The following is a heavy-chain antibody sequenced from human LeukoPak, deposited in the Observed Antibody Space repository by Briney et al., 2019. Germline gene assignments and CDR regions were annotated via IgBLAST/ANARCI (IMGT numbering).Heavy chain of an antibody. CDR3: ARHYCTNGICDSDY. CDR1: GYIFTDYW. Sequence: GESLKISCKGSGYIFTDYWIGWVRQMPGKGLEWMGVIYPRDSDTRYSPSFQGQVTISTDKSINTAYLQWTSLKASDTAMYHCARHYCTNGICDSDYWGQGTLVTVSS. V-gene: IGHV5-51*01. CDR2: IYPRDSDT. D-gene: IGHD2-8*01. J-gene: IGHJ4*02.